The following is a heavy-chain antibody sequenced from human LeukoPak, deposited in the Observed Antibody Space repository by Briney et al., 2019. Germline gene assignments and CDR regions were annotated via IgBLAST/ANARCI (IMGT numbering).Heavy chain of an antibody. CDR3: ARDRIAARLCV. J-gene: IGHJ4*02. CDR2: ISSSSSYI. D-gene: IGHD6-6*01. Sequence: GGSLRLSCAASGFTFSSYSMNWVRQAPGRGLEWVSSISSSSSYIYYADSVKGRFTISRDNAKNSLYLQMNSLRAEDTAVYYCARDRIAARLCVWGQGTLVTVSS. CDR1: GFTFSSYS. V-gene: IGHV3-21*01.